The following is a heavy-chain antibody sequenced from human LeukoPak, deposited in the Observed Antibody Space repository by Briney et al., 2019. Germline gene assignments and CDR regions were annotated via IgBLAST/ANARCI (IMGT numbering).Heavy chain of an antibody. J-gene: IGHJ4*02. CDR2: ISWDGAAI. V-gene: IGHV3-30*18. Sequence: GGSLRLSCVTSGFTFRSSAMHWVRQAPGRGLEWIAFISWDGAAIYYADSVKGRFTISRDTSKRTVSLQVDSLRAEDTAVYYCAKDLGTKYCIDYWGQGALVTVSS. D-gene: IGHD2-8*02. CDR1: GFTFRSSA. CDR3: AKDLGTKYCIDY.